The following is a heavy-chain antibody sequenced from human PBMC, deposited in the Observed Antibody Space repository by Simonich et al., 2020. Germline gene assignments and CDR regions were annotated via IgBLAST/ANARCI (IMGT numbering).Heavy chain of an antibody. D-gene: IGHD1-1*01. CDR1: GYTFTRCG. CDR3: ARSTTGTTAFDI. J-gene: IGHJ3*02. CDR2: SGAYNGNT. V-gene: IGHV1-18*01. Sequence: QVQLVQSGAEVKKPGASVKVSCKASGYTFTRCGISWVRQAPGQGLEGMGWSGAYNGNTNYAQKLQGRVTMTTDTSTSTAYMERRSLRSDDTAVYYCARSTTGTTAFDIWGQGTMVTVSS.